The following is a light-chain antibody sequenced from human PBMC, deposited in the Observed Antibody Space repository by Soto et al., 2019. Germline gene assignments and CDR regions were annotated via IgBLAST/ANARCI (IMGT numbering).Light chain of an antibody. CDR1: QSVSSY. V-gene: IGKV3-11*01. J-gene: IGKJ1*01. CDR3: QQRSNWPPWT. Sequence: EIVLTQSPATLSLSPGKRATLSCRASQSVSSYLAWYQQKPGQAPRLLIYDASNRATGIPARFSGSGSGTDFTLTISSLEPEDFAVYYSQQRSNWPPWTFGQGTKVEIK. CDR2: DAS.